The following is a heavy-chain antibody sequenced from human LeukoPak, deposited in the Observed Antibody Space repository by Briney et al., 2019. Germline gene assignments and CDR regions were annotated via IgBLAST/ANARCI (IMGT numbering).Heavy chain of an antibody. CDR1: GFTFSSYA. CDR2: ICGSGGST. CDR3: ANLREYQLLWFDP. Sequence: PGGSLRLSCAASGFTFSSYAMSWVRQAPGKGLEWVSAICGSGGSTYYADSVKGRFTISRDNSKNTLYLQMNSLRAEDTAVYYCANLREYQLLWFDPWGQGTLVTVSS. J-gene: IGHJ5*02. D-gene: IGHD2-2*01. V-gene: IGHV3-23*01.